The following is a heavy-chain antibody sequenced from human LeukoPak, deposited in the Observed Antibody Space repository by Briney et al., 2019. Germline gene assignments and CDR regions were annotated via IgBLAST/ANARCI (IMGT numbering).Heavy chain of an antibody. D-gene: IGHD3-22*01. CDR2: INPSGGST. Sequence: ASVKVSCKASGYTFTSYYMHWVRQAPGQGLEWMGIINPSGGSTSYAQKFQGRVTMTRDTSTSTVYMELSSLSSEDTAVYYCARVGITMIVVAPFDYWGQGTLVTVSS. J-gene: IGHJ4*02. CDR1: GYTFTSYY. CDR3: ARVGITMIVVAPFDY. V-gene: IGHV1-46*01.